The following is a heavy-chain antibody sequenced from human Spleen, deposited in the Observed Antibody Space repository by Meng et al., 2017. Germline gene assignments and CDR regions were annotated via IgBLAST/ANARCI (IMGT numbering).Heavy chain of an antibody. CDR1: GGSFSGYY. D-gene: IGHD2-15*01. CDR3: ARARVVDATFYKYYAMDV. CDR2: INHSGSS. Sequence: SETLSLTCGVYGGSFSGYYWSWIRQLPGKGLEYIGEINHSGSSNYNPSLKGRVTISIDTSKNQFSLRLSSVTATDSAVYYCARARVVDATFYKYYAMDVWGQGTTVTVSS. V-gene: IGHV4-34*01. J-gene: IGHJ6*02.